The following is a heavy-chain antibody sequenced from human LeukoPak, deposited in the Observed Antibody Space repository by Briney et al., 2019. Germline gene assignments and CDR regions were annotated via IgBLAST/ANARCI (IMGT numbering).Heavy chain of an antibody. CDR1: GYTFTSYG. V-gene: IGHV1-18*01. J-gene: IGHJ3*02. D-gene: IGHD6-19*01. CDR2: ISAYNGNT. Sequence: GASVKVSCKASGYTFTSYGISWVRQAPGQGLEWMGWISAYNGNTNYAQKLQGRVTMTTDTSTSTAYMELRSLRSDDTAVYYCARDLYSSGWFEGANDAFDIWGQGTMVTVSS. CDR3: ARDLYSSGWFEGANDAFDI.